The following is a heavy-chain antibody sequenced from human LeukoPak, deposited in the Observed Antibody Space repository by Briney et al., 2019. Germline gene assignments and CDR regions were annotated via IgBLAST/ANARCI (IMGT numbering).Heavy chain of an antibody. CDR1: GFTFSNAW. CDR2: IKSKTDGGTT. CDR3: TTDFWSGYAYYYYMDV. D-gene: IGHD3-3*01. J-gene: IGHJ6*03. Sequence: GGSLRLSCAASGFTFSNAWMSWVRQAPGKGLEWVGRIKSKTDGGTTDYAAPVKGRFTISRDDSKNTLYLQMNSLKTEDTAVYYCTTDFWSGYAYYYYMDVWGKGTTVSVSS. V-gene: IGHV3-15*01.